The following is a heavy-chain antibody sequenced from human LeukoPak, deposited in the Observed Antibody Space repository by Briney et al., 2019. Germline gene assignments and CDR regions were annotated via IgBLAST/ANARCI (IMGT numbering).Heavy chain of an antibody. J-gene: IGHJ4*02. D-gene: IGHD3-22*01. V-gene: IGHV1-69*13. Sequence: SVKVSCKASGGTFSSYAISWVRQAPGQGLEWMGGIIPIFGTANYAQKFQGRVTITADESTSTAYMELSSLGSEDTAVYYCARPYYYDSSGSLNGFDYWGQGTLVTVSS. CDR2: IIPIFGTA. CDR1: GGTFSSYA. CDR3: ARPYYYDSSGSLNGFDY.